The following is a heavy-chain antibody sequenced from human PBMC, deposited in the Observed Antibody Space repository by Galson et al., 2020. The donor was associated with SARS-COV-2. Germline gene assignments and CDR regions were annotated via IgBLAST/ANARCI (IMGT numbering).Heavy chain of an antibody. J-gene: IGHJ6*02. V-gene: IGHV4-4*02. CDR3: ARQPPGFYGVDV. CDR1: GVSISSEYW. D-gene: IGHD6-25*01. Sequence: SETLSLTCAVSGVSISSEYWWSWVRQPPGKGLEWIGDIHHSATANPNPSLKSRVTISVDKSKNHFSLRLSFVTAADTAVYYCARQPPGFYGVDVWGQGTTVTVSS. CDR2: IHHSATA.